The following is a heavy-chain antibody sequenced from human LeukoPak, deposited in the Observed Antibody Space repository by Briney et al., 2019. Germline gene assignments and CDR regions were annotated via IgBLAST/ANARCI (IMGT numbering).Heavy chain of an antibody. Sequence: ASVKVSCKASGYTFTSYYMHWVRQAPGQGLEWMGIINPSGGSTSYAQKFQGRVTMTRDTSTSTVYMELSSLRSEDTAVYYCAIEFGGIGANYGAFDIWGQGTMVTVSS. CDR1: GYTFTSYY. D-gene: IGHD3-10*01. CDR3: AIEFGGIGANYGAFDI. CDR2: INPSGGST. V-gene: IGHV1-46*01. J-gene: IGHJ3*02.